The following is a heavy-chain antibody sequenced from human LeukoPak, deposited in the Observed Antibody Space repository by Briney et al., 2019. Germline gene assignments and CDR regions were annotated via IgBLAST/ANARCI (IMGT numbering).Heavy chain of an antibody. J-gene: IGHJ4*02. CDR3: AKGGPLAE. V-gene: IGHV3-9*01. CDR2: ISRNSGSI. CDR1: GFTFSDYY. Sequence: GGSLRLSCAASGFTFSDYYMSWIRQAPGKGLEWVSGISRNSGSIGYADSVKGRFTISRDNAKNSLYLQMNSLRAEDTALYYCAKGGPLAEWGQGTLVTVSS. D-gene: IGHD6-19*01.